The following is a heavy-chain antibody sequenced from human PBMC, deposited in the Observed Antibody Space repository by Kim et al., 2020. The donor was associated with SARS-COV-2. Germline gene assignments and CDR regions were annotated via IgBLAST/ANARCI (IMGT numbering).Heavy chain of an antibody. V-gene: IGHV1-46*01. J-gene: IGHJ5*02. CDR3: ARAFDP. Sequence: SGGSTSYAQKFQGRVTMTRDTSTSTVYMELRSLRSEDTAVYYCARAFDPWGQGTLVTVSS. CDR2: SGGST.